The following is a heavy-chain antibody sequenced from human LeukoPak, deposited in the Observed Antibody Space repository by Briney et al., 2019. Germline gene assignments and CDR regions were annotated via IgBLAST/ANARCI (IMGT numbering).Heavy chain of an antibody. CDR2: IRYDGSNK. J-gene: IGHJ4*02. Sequence: GGSLRLSCAASGFTFSSYGMHWVRQAPGKGLEWVAFIRYDGSNKYYADSVKGRFTISRDNSKNTLYLQMNSLRAEDTAVYYCAKFRGYYENGDYWGQGTLVTVSS. D-gene: IGHD3-22*01. CDR1: GFTFSSYG. CDR3: AKFRGYYENGDY. V-gene: IGHV3-30*02.